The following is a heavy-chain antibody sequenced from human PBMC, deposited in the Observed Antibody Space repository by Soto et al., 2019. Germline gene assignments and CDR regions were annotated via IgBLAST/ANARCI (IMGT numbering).Heavy chain of an antibody. CDR2: IDYSGNT. J-gene: IGHJ4*02. CDR3: ARERAIKAVGSRQVEY. CDR1: GGSISSANYY. V-gene: IGHV4-30-4*01. D-gene: IGHD6-13*01. Sequence: QVQLQESGPGLVKPSQTLSLTCTVSGGSISSANYYWSWIRQPPGKGLEWIGYIDYSGNTYYSPSLTSRLIMSVDTSKNPFSLELTSVTAADTAVYYCARERAIKAVGSRQVEYWGQGTLVTVSS.